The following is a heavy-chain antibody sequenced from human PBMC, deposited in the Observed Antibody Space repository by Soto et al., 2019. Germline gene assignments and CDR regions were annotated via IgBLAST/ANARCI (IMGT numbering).Heavy chain of an antibody. CDR1: GGSISSGGYY. D-gene: IGHD3-22*01. CDR3: ARATLDSSGTKIDY. CDR2: IYCSGST. J-gene: IGHJ4*02. V-gene: IGHV4-31*03. Sequence: QVQLQESGPGLVKPSQTLSLTCTVSGGSISSGGYYWSWIRQHPGKGLEWIGYIYCSGSTYYNPSLKSRVTISVDTSKNQFSLKLSSVTAADTAVYYCARATLDSSGTKIDYWGQGTLVTVSS.